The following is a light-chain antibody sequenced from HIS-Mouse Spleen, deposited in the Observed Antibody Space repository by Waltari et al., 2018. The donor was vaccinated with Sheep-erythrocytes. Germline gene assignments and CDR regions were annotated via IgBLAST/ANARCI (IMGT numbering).Light chain of an antibody. CDR3: YSTDSSGNHWV. CDR2: EDS. CDR1: ALPKTY. V-gene: IGLV3-10*01. J-gene: IGLJ3*02. Sequence: SYELTQPPSVSVSPGQTARITCPGDALPKTYAYWYQQKSGQAPGLVIYEDSKRPAGIPERFSGSSSGTMATLTISGAQVEDDADYYCYSTDSSGNHWVFGGGTKLTVL.